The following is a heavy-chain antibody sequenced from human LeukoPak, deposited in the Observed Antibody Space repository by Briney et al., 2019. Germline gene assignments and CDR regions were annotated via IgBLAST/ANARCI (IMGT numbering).Heavy chain of an antibody. Sequence: ASVKVSCKASGYTFTGYYLHWVRQAPGQGLEWMGWFNPRSGGTNYAQRFQDRVTMTRDTSISTAYMEVSSLRSDDTAVYYCARSTDIVATSGAEYWGQGTLVTVSS. CDR1: GYTFTGYY. CDR3: ARSTDIVATSGAEY. J-gene: IGHJ4*02. V-gene: IGHV1-2*02. D-gene: IGHD5-12*01. CDR2: FNPRSGGT.